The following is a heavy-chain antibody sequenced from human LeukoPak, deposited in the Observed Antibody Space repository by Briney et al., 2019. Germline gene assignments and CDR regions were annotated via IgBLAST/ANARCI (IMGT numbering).Heavy chain of an antibody. D-gene: IGHD3-22*01. V-gene: IGHV4-59*01. CDR3: ARKKQYYYDSSGYAFDI. CDR1: GGSISSYY. J-gene: IGHJ3*02. CDR2: IFYIGNT. Sequence: PSETLSLTCTVSGGSISSYYWSWIRQPPGKGLEWIGYIFYIGNTNYNPSLKSRVTISVGTSKNQFSLKLSSVTAADTAVCYCARKKQYYYDSSGYAFDIWGQGTMVTVSS.